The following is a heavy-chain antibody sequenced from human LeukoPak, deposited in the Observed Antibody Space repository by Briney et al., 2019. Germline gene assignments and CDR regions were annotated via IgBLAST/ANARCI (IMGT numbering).Heavy chain of an antibody. J-gene: IGHJ6*02. V-gene: IGHV3-48*01. CDR2: ITASGTAM. Sequence: GGSLRLSYAASGFTFSSYSMNWDRQASGKGLEWVSHITASGTAMFYADSVKGRFTISRDNAKNSLYLQINSLRAEDTAVYYCTRGRHYAMDVWGQGTTVTVSS. CDR3: TRGRHYAMDV. CDR1: GFTFSSYS.